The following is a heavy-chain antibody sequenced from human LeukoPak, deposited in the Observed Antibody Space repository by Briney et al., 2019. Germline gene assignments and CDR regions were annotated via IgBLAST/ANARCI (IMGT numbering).Heavy chain of an antibody. D-gene: IGHD3-22*01. Sequence: ASVKVSCKASGYTFTSYDINWVRQATGQGLEWMGWISAYNGNTNYAQKLQGRVTMTTDTSTSTAYMELRSLRSDDTAVYYCARVPQYYYDSSGYSSDYWGQGTLVTVSS. V-gene: IGHV1-18*01. CDR3: ARVPQYYYDSSGYSSDY. J-gene: IGHJ4*02. CDR1: GYTFTSYD. CDR2: ISAYNGNT.